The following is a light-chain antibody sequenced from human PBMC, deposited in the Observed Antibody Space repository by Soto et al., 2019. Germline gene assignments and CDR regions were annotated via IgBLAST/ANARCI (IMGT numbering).Light chain of an antibody. CDR1: SSDVGAYNY. CDR2: EVN. J-gene: IGLJ1*01. Sequence: QSALTQPASVSGSHGQSITISCTGTSSDVGAYNYVSWYQHHPGKAPKLLIFEVNNRPSGVSNRFSGSKSGNTASLTISGLQVEDEADYYCSSYTSTSTPYVFGTGTKLTVL. CDR3: SSYTSTSTPYV. V-gene: IGLV2-14*01.